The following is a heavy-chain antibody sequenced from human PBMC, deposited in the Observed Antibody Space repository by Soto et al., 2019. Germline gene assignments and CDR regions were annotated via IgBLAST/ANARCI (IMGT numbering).Heavy chain of an antibody. CDR1: GFTFSNDW. V-gene: IGHV3-74*01. Sequence: WSLRLSCAASGFTFSNDWMHWVRQAPGKXLEWVSRINADGGSTHYADSVRGRFTISRDNAKNTLFLQLNSLRVEDTAIYYCIKVLTRGVGVPRFYFDSWGQGTLVTVSS. CDR2: INADGGST. J-gene: IGHJ4*02. CDR3: IKVLTRGVGVPRFYFDS. D-gene: IGHD3-9*01.